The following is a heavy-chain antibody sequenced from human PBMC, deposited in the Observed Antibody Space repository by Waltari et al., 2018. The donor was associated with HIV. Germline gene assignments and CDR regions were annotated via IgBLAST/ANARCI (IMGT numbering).Heavy chain of an antibody. CDR2: IKSEDDGGTT. CDR3: TSTGGGITDY. V-gene: IGHV3-15*01. Sequence: EVQLVESGGGLVKPGESLRLSCAASGFTLTTAWMSWVRRAPGKGLEWVGRIKSEDDGGTTDYAAPVKGRFTISRDDSKNALYLQMNSLKTEDTALYYCTSTGGGITDYWGQGTLVTVSS. D-gene: IGHD2-15*01. CDR1: GFTLTTAW. J-gene: IGHJ4*02.